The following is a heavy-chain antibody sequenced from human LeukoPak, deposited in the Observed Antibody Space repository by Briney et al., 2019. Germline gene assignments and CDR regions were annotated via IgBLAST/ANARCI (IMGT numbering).Heavy chain of an antibody. D-gene: IGHD3-9*01. CDR3: ARDLEYYDILPMVDY. V-gene: IGHV1-2*02. J-gene: IGHJ4*02. Sequence: ASVKVSRKASGYTFTSYGISWVRQAPGQGLEWMGWINPNSGGTKYAQKFQGRVTMTRDTSISTAYMELSRLRSDDTAVYYCARDLEYYDILPMVDYWGQGTLVTVSS. CDR1: GYTFTSYG. CDR2: INPNSGGT.